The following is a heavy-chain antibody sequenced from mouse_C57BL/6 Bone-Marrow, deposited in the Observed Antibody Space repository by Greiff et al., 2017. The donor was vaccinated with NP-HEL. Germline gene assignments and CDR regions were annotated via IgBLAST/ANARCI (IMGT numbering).Heavy chain of an antibody. CDR1: GFTFSDYG. V-gene: IGHV5-15*01. Sequence: DVLLVESGGGLVQPGGSLKLSCAASGFTFSDYGMAWVRQAPRKGPEWVAFISNLAYSIYYADTVTGRFTISSENAKNTLYLEMSSLRSEDTAMYYCARHEGDYSNFYFDYWGQGTTLTVSS. CDR2: ISNLAYSI. CDR3: ARHEGDYSNFYFDY. J-gene: IGHJ2*01. D-gene: IGHD2-5*01.